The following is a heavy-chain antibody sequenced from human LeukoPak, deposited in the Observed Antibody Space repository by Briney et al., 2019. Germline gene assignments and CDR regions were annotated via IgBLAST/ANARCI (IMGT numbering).Heavy chain of an antibody. J-gene: IGHJ4*02. CDR3: ARDWGYYSDSSGYSDY. V-gene: IGHV1-18*01. D-gene: IGHD3-22*01. CDR2: ITTYNGKT. Sequence: AASVKVSCKASGYTFTSYDINWVRQATGQGLEWMGWITTYNGKTNYAQKLQGRVTMTTDTSTSTAYMELWSLRSDDTAVYYCARDWGYYSDSSGYSDYWGQGTLVTVSS. CDR1: GYTFTSYD.